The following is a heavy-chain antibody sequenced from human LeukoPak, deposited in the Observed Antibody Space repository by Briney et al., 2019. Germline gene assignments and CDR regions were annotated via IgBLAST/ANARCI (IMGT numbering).Heavy chain of an antibody. CDR3: AKDLTGYSSSSGAFDI. CDR1: GFTFSSYS. D-gene: IGHD6-13*01. J-gene: IGHJ3*02. Sequence: GGSLRLSCAASGFTFSSYSMNWVRQAPGKGLEWVSSISSSSSYIYYADSVKGRFTTSRDNAKNSLYLQMNSLRAEDMALYYCAKDLTGYSSSSGAFDIWGQGTMVTVSS. CDR2: ISSSSSYI. V-gene: IGHV3-21*04.